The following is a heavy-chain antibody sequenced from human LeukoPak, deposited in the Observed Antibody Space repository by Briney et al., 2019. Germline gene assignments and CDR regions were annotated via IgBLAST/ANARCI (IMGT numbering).Heavy chain of an antibody. CDR3: AKNRGAGSHYYYHMNV. CDR1: GFTFSTYA. J-gene: IGHJ6*03. V-gene: IGHV3-23*01. Sequence: PGGSLRLSCAASGFTFSTYAMSWVRQAAGKGLERVSLISGSGGGTYYADSVKGRFTISRDNSKNTLHLQLNSLRVEDTAVYYCAKNRGAGSHYYYHMNVWGKGTTVTVSS. CDR2: ISGSGGGT. D-gene: IGHD1-26*01.